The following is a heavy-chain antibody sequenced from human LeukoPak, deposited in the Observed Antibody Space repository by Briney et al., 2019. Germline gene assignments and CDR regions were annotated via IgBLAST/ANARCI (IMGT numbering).Heavy chain of an antibody. CDR3: ARGRFGELLWVNYYYYGMDV. V-gene: IGHV6-1*01. CDR1: GDSVSSNSAA. D-gene: IGHD3-10*01. CDR2: TYYRSKGYN. Sequence: SQTLSLTCTISGDSVSSNSAAWNWIRQSPSRGLEWLGRTYYRSKGYNDYAVSVKSRITINPDTSKNQFSLQLNSVTPEDTAVYYCARGRFGELLWVNYYYYGMDVWGQGTTVTVSS. J-gene: IGHJ6*02.